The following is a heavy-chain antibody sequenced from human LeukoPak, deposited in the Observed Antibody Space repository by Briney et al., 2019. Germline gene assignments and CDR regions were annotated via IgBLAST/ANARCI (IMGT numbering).Heavy chain of an antibody. Sequence: PGGSLRLSCAASGFTFSSYWMSWVRQAPGKGLEWVANIKQDGSEKYYVDSVKGRFTISRDNAKNSLYLQMNSLRAEDTAVYYCARDGKLGRAIWFGEYQEGPLDYWGQGTLVTVSS. CDR3: ARDGKLGRAIWFGEYQEGPLDY. D-gene: IGHD3-10*01. CDR1: GFTFSSYW. CDR2: IKQDGSEK. J-gene: IGHJ4*02. V-gene: IGHV3-7*03.